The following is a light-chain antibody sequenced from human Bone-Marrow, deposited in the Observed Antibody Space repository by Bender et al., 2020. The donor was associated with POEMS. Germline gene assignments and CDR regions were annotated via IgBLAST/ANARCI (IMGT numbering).Light chain of an antibody. CDR1: SSDVGGYNY. V-gene: IGLV2-8*01. Sequence: QSALTQPASVSGSPGQSITISCTGTSSDVGGYNYVSWYQQHPGKAPKLMIYEVSNRPSGVPDRFSGSKSGNTASLTVSGLQADDEADYFCCSYAGSNNLVFGGGTKLTVL. J-gene: IGLJ2*01. CDR2: EVS. CDR3: CSYAGSNNLV.